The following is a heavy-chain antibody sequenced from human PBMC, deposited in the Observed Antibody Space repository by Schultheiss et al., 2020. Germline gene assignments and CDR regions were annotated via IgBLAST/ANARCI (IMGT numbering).Heavy chain of an antibody. CDR2: ISGSGGST. V-gene: IGHV3-23*01. Sequence: GGSLKLSCAASGFTFSSYSMNWVRQAPGKGLEWVSAISGSGGSTYHADSVKGRITISRDNSKNTLYLQMNSLRAEDTAVYYCARERRAVGEYYYYGMDVWGQGTTVTVSS. CDR3: ARERRAVGEYYYYGMDV. CDR1: GFTFSSYS. J-gene: IGHJ6*02. D-gene: IGHD6-19*01.